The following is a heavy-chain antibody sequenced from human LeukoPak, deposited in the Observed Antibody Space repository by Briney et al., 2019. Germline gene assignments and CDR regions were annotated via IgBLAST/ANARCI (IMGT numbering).Heavy chain of an antibody. Sequence: GGSLRLSCAVSGFTFSSYWMSWVRQAPGKGLEWVANIKQDGSEKYYVDSVKGRFTISRDNAKNSLYLQMNSLRAEDTAVYYCARIAVVGDCYYIDVWGKGTTVTVSS. J-gene: IGHJ6*03. CDR2: IKQDGSEK. V-gene: IGHV3-7*01. CDR3: ARIAVVGDCYYIDV. D-gene: IGHD2-15*01. CDR1: GFTFSSYW.